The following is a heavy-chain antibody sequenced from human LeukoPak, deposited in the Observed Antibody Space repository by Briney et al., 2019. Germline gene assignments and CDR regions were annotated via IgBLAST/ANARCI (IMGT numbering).Heavy chain of an antibody. CDR2: IYYSGSS. CDR3: ARQAYYYDSSGSPHLDTFDI. D-gene: IGHD3-22*01. V-gene: IGHV4-59*08. CDR1: GGSISSYY. Sequence: SETLSLTCTVSGGSISSYYWSWIRQPPGKGLEWIGSIYYSGSSFDNPALKSRVTISVDTSKNQFSLRLSSVTAADTAMYYCARQAYYYDSSGSPHLDTFDIWGQGAMVTVSS. J-gene: IGHJ3*02.